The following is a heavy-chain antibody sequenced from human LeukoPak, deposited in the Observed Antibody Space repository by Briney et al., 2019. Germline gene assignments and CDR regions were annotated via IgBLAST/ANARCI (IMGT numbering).Heavy chain of an antibody. D-gene: IGHD1-26*01. J-gene: IGHJ4*02. CDR3: AKGDLVGPPFDY. V-gene: IGHV3-30*02. CDR1: GFTFSSYG. CDR2: IRYDGSNK. Sequence: PGGSLRLSCAASGFTFSSYGMHWVRQAPGKGLEWVTFIRYDGSNKYYADSVKGRFTISRDNSKNTLSLQMNSLRTEDTAVYYCAKGDLVGPPFDYWGQGTLVTVSS.